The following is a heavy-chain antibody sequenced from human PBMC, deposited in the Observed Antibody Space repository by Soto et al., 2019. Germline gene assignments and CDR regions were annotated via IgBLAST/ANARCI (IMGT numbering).Heavy chain of an antibody. D-gene: IGHD3-22*01. J-gene: IGHJ4*02. CDR3: TRLLDYYDSSGYYHYY. Sequence: PGGSLRLSCAASGFTFSGSAMHWVRQASGKGLEWVGRIRSKANSYATAYAASVKGRFTISRDDSKNTAYLQMNSLKTEDTAVYYCTRLLDYYDSSGYYHYYWGQGTLVTVSS. CDR1: GFTFSGSA. CDR2: IRSKANSYAT. V-gene: IGHV3-73*01.